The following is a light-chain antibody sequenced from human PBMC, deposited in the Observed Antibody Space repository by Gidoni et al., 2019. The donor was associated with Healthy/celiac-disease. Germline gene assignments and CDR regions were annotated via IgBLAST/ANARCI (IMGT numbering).Light chain of an antibody. CDR3: QQYNNWPRGT. J-gene: IGKJ1*01. Sequence: DIVITQSPATLSVSPGERATLSCRASQSVSSNLAWYQQKPGQAPRLLIYGASTRATGIPARFSGSGSGTEFTLTISSLQSEDFAVYYCQQYNNWPRGTFGQGTKVEIK. V-gene: IGKV3-15*01. CDR1: QSVSSN. CDR2: GAS.